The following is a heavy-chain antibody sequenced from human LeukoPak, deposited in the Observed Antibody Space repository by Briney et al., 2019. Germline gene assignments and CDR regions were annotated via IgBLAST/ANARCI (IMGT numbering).Heavy chain of an antibody. Sequence: SETLSLTCNVSGVSISSYYWSWIRQPAGKGLEWIGRIHTSGSTNYNPSLKSRVTMSVDTSKNQFSLKLSSVTAADTAVYYCAREQYYYDSSGYLTFDYWGQGTLVTVSS. D-gene: IGHD3-22*01. CDR1: GVSISSYY. J-gene: IGHJ4*02. CDR3: AREQYYYDSSGYLTFDY. CDR2: IHTSGST. V-gene: IGHV4-4*07.